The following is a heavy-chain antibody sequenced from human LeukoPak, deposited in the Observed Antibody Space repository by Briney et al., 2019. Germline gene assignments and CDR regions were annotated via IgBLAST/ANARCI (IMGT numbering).Heavy chain of an antibody. CDR1: GGTFSSYA. V-gene: IGHV1-69*01. CDR2: IIPIFGTA. Sequence: ASVKVSCKASGGTFSSYAISWVRQAPGQGLEWMGGIIPIFGTANYAQKFQGRVTITADESTSTAYMELSSLRSEDTAVYYCARADRGSYYRYYFDYWGQGTLVTVSS. D-gene: IGHD1-26*01. J-gene: IGHJ4*02. CDR3: ARADRGSYYRYYFDY.